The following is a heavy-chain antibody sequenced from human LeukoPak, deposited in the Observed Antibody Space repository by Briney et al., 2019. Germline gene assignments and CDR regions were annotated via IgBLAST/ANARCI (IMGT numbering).Heavy chain of an antibody. Sequence: GGSLRLSCAASGFTFSSYAMSWVRQAPGKGLEWVSAISGSGGSTYYADSVKGRFTNSRDNSKNTLYLQMNSLRAEDTAVYYCAKVPDYYDSSGYYYAYWGQGTLVTVSS. J-gene: IGHJ4*02. CDR1: GFTFSSYA. D-gene: IGHD3-22*01. CDR3: AKVPDYYDSSGYYYAY. V-gene: IGHV3-23*01. CDR2: ISGSGGST.